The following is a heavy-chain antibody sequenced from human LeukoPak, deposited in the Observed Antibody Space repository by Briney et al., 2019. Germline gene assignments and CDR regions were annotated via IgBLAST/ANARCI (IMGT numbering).Heavy chain of an antibody. CDR1: GYTFTGYY. Sequence: ASVKVSCKASGYTFTGYYMHWVRQAPGQGLEWMGWINPNSGGTNYAQKFQGRVTMTRDTSISTAYLQWSSLKASDTAMYYCAIQGIAVAGTFDYWGQGTLVTVSS. CDR2: INPNSGGT. J-gene: IGHJ4*02. CDR3: AIQGIAVAGTFDY. V-gene: IGHV1-2*02. D-gene: IGHD6-19*01.